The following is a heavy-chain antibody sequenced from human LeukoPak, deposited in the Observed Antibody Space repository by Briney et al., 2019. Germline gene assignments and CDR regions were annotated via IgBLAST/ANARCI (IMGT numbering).Heavy chain of an antibody. CDR2: INYSGST. V-gene: IGHV4-39*01. J-gene: IGHJ3*02. CDR1: GGSVSSTTYY. Sequence: SETLSLTCTVSGGSVSSTTYYCSWIRQPPGKGLEWIASINYSGSTYYNPSLKSRVTISVDTSENQFSLKLSSVTAADTAVYYCARMIGDDAFDIWGQGTMVTVSS. D-gene: IGHD3-22*01. CDR3: ARMIGDDAFDI.